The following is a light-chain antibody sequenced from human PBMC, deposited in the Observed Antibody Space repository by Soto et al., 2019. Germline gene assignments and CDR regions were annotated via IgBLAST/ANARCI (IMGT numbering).Light chain of an antibody. Sequence: DIPMTQSPSTVAASVGDRVTITCRASQSISSWLAWYQQKPGKAPKLLIYKASSLESGVPSRFSGSGFGTEFTLTISSLQPDDFATYYCQQYESYWTFGQGTKVEIK. V-gene: IGKV1-5*03. CDR3: QQYESYWT. J-gene: IGKJ1*01. CDR1: QSISSW. CDR2: KAS.